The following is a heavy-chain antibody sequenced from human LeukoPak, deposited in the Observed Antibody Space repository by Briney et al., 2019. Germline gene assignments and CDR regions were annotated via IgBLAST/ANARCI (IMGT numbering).Heavy chain of an antibody. Sequence: PGGSLRLSCAASGFTFSDYSMSWIRQAPGKGLEWVSYIRSSGNTIYYADSVKGRFTISRDNAKNSLYLQMNSLRAEDTAVYYCARAGRRYYYYYGMDVWGQGTTVTVSS. J-gene: IGHJ6*02. V-gene: IGHV3-11*04. CDR2: IRSSGNTI. CDR1: GFTFSDYS. CDR3: ARAGRRYYYYYGMDV.